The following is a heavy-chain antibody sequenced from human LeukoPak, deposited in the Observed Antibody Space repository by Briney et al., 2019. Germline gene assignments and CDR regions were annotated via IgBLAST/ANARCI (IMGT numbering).Heavy chain of an antibody. CDR2: IYYSGST. CDR3: ARADTAMVTPLDY. Sequence: SETLSLTCTVSGGSISSYYWSWIRQPPGKGLEWIGYIYYSGSTNYNPSLKSRVTIPVDTSKNQFSLKLSSVTAADTAVYYCARADTAMVTPLDYWGQGTLVTVSS. CDR1: GGSISSYY. V-gene: IGHV4-59*01. D-gene: IGHD5-18*01. J-gene: IGHJ4*02.